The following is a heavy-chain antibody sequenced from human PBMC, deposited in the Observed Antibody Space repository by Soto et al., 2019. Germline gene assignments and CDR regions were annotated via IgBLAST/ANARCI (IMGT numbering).Heavy chain of an antibody. V-gene: IGHV6-1*01. CDR1: GDSVSSNSAA. J-gene: IGHJ6*02. Sequence: ISGDSVSSNSAAWNWIRQSPSRGLEWLGRTYYRSKWYNDYAVSVKSRITINPDTSKNQFSLQLNSVTPEDTAVYYCARDRQLVPPYYYYYGMDVWGQGTTVTVSS. CDR3: ARDRQLVPPYYYYYGMDV. CDR2: TYYRSKWYN. D-gene: IGHD6-6*01.